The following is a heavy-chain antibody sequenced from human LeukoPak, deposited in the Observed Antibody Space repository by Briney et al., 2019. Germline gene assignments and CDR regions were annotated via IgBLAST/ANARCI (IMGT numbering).Heavy chain of an antibody. CDR1: GFTFSSYA. CDR2: ISGSGGST. Sequence: GGFLRLSCAASGFTFSSYAMSWVRQAPGKGLEWVSAISGSGGSTYYADSVKGRFTISRDNSKNTLYLQMNSLRAEDTAVYYCAKERSAAGTGALDYWGQGTLVTVSS. V-gene: IGHV3-23*01. CDR3: AKERSAAGTGALDY. D-gene: IGHD6-13*01. J-gene: IGHJ4*02.